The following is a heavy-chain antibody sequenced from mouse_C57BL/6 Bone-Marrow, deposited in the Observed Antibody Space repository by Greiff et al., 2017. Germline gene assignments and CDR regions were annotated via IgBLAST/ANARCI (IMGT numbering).Heavy chain of an antibody. CDR3: AKPSTMVTTFAY. J-gene: IGHJ3*01. Sequence: VMLVESGPGLVQPSQSLSITCTVSGFSLTSYGVHWVRQSPGKGLEWLGVIWRGGSTDYNAAFMSRLSITKDNSKSQVFFKMNSLQADDTAIYYCAKPSTMVTTFAYWGQGTLVTVSA. V-gene: IGHV2-5*01. CDR1: GFSLTSYG. D-gene: IGHD2-2*01. CDR2: IWRGGST.